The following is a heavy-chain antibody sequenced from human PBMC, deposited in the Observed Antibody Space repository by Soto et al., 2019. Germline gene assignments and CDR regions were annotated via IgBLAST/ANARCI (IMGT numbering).Heavy chain of an antibody. CDR2: IIPILGIA. J-gene: IGHJ4*02. CDR1: GGTFSSYT. V-gene: IGHV1-69*02. CDR3: ARVDILTGYYAY. D-gene: IGHD3-9*01. Sequence: SVKVSCKASGGTFSSYTISWVRQAPGQGLEWMGRIIPILGIANYAQKFQGRVTITADKSTSTAYMELSSLRSEDTAVYYCARVDILTGYYAYWGQGTLVTVSS.